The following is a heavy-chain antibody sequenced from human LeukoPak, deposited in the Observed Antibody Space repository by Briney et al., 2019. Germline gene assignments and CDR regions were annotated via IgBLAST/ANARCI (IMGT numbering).Heavy chain of an antibody. D-gene: IGHD4-11*01. J-gene: IGHJ6*03. V-gene: IGHV1-69*06. CDR1: GGTFSSYA. CDR3: ARDGPTVTTNYYHYMDV. CDR2: IIPIFGTA. Sequence: SVKVSCKASGGTFSSYAISWVRQAPGQGLEWMGGIIPIFGTANYAQKFQGRVTITADKSTSTAYMELSSLRSEDTAVYYCARDGPTVTTNYYHYMDVWGKGTTVTVSS.